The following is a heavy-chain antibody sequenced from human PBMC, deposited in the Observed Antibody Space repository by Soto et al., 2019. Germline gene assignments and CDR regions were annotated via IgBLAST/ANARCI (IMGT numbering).Heavy chain of an antibody. V-gene: IGHV1-3*01. Sequence: ASVKVSCKASGYTFTSYAMHWVRQAPGQRLEWMGWINAGNGNTKYSQKFQGRVTITRDTSASTAYMELSSLRSEDTAVYYCARDLEDIVVVPAAIRAYHGMDVWGQGTTVTVSS. CDR3: ARDLEDIVVVPAAIRAYHGMDV. CDR1: GYTFTSYA. CDR2: INAGNGNT. J-gene: IGHJ6*02. D-gene: IGHD2-2*01.